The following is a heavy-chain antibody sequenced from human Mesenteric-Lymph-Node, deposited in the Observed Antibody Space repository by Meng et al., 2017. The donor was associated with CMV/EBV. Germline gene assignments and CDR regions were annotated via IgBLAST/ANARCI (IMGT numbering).Heavy chain of an antibody. Sequence: AGFTFSSDAMHWVRQAQGKGLEWVALISYDGSNKYYADSVKGRFTISRDNSKNTLYVHMNSLRAEDTAVYHCARASGWLQQNYFDSWGQGTLVTVSS. CDR3: ARASGWLQQNYFDS. CDR2: ISYDGSNK. V-gene: IGHV3-30-3*01. J-gene: IGHJ4*02. CDR1: GFTFSSDA. D-gene: IGHD5-24*01.